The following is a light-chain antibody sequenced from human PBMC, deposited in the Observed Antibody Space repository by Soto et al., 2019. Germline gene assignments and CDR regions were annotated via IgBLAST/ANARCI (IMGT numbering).Light chain of an antibody. CDR3: QQYVTSPWT. Sequence: EIVLTQSPGTLSLSPGERATLSCRASQSIRNNFLAWYQQKPGQAPRLLIYGASNRATGIPDRFSGSGSGTDFTLTISRLGPEDFAVYYCQQYVTSPWTFGQGTKV. J-gene: IGKJ1*01. V-gene: IGKV3-20*01. CDR1: QSIRNNF. CDR2: GAS.